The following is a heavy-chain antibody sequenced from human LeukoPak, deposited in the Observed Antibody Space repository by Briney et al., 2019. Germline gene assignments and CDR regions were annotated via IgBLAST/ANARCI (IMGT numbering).Heavy chain of an antibody. CDR3: ARDTNLRDSFDI. V-gene: IGHV4-61*01. J-gene: IGHJ3*02. Sequence: LETLSLTCTVSGGSISISSYYWSWIRQSPGKGLEWIGYVFYSGKTDYSPSLRSRVSMSVDTSKNQFSLKVTSVTAADTAVYYCARDTNLRDSFDIWGQGTMVTVSS. CDR2: VFYSGKT. CDR1: GGSISISSYY. D-gene: IGHD2-8*01.